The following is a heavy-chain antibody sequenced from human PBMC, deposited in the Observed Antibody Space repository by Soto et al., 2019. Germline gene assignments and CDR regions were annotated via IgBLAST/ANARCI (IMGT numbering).Heavy chain of an antibody. J-gene: IGHJ6*03. V-gene: IGHV1-3*01. CDR2: INAGNGNT. Sequence: QVQLVQSGAEVKKPGASVKVSCKASGYTFTSYAMHWVRQAPGQRLEWMGWINAGNGNTKYSQKFQGRVTITRDTSASTAYMELSSLRSEDTAVYYCAREVAGFLDRYYYYMDVWGKGTTVTVSS. CDR1: GYTFTSYA. D-gene: IGHD3-3*01. CDR3: AREVAGFLDRYYYYMDV.